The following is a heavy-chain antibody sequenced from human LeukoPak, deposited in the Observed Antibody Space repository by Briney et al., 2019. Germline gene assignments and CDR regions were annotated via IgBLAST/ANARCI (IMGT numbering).Heavy chain of an antibody. J-gene: IGHJ4*02. CDR3: SRESGALSPFGY. CDR1: GGSISSTNW. Sequence: PETPSLTCGVSGGSISSTNWWSWFRQSPGQGLEWIGEISLGGVTNYNLSLKSPVTMSIDKSENHLSLTLTSVTAADTAVYFCSRESGALSPFGYWGQGTLVTVSS. D-gene: IGHD3-10*01. V-gene: IGHV4-4*01. CDR2: ISLGGVT.